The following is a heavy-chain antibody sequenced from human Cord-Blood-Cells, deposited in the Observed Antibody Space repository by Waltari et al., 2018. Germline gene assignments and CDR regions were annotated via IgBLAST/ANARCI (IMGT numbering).Heavy chain of an antibody. V-gene: IGHV3-7*01. D-gene: IGHD1-26*01. CDR1: GFTFSSYW. CDR3: ARGRMWGLLDY. J-gene: IGHJ4*02. CDR2: IKQDGSEK. Sequence: EVQLVESWGGLVQPGGSLRLSCAASGFTFSSYWMSWVRQAPGKGLGWVENIKQDGSEKYYVDSVKSRFTISRDNAKNSLYLQMNSLRAEDTAVYYCARGRMWGLLDYWGQGTLVTVSS.